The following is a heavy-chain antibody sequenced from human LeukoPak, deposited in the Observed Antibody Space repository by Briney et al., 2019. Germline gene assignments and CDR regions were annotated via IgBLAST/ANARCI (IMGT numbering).Heavy chain of an antibody. V-gene: IGHV4-34*01. J-gene: IGHJ4*02. CDR1: GGSFSGYY. CDR3: ARGRVAAHHLPIDY. D-gene: IGHD6-6*01. CDR2: INHSGST. Sequence: SETLSLTCAVYGGSFSGYYWSWIRQPPGKGLEWIGEINHSGSTNYNPSLKSRVTISVDTSKNQFSLKLSSVTAADTAVYYCARGRVAAHHLPIDYWGQGTLVTVSS.